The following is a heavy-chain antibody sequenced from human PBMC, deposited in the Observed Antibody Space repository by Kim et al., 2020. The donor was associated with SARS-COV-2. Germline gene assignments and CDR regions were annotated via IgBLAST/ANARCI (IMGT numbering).Heavy chain of an antibody. CDR1: GYTFTSYY. CDR3: ARVGEMATMRPYYYYGMDV. D-gene: IGHD5-12*01. V-gene: IGHV1-46*01. Sequence: ASVKVSCKASGYTFTSYYMHWVRQAPGQGLEWMGIINPSGGSTSYAQKFQGRVTMTRDTSTSTVYMELSSLRSEDTAVYYCARVGEMATMRPYYYYGMDVWGQGTTVTVSS. J-gene: IGHJ6*02. CDR2: INPSGGST.